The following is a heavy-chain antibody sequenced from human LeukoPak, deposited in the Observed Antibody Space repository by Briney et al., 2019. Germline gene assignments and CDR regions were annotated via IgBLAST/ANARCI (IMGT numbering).Heavy chain of an antibody. V-gene: IGHV3-7*01. D-gene: IGHD1-26*01. CDR2: IKQDGNEI. CDR3: ATEVGSSTIRSAFNI. CDR1: GSAFSNYW. J-gene: IGHJ3*02. Sequence: GGSLRLSCAASGSAFSNYWMSWVRQAPGKGLEWVANIKQDGNEINYVDSVKGRFTISRDNAKNSLYLQMNGLRAEDTAVYYCATEVGSSTIRSAFNIWGQGTMVTVSS.